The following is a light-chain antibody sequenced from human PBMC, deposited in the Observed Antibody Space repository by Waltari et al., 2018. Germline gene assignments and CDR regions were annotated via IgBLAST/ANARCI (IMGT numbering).Light chain of an antibody. CDR2: DTS. V-gene: IGKV3D-15*01. CDR1: QSVTTK. CDR3: QQYHNWPPWT. Sequence: EIVMTQSPATLSVSPGEGATPSCRASQSVTTKLAWYQLKPGQAPRLLIYDTSSRATGIPARFSGSGFGTEFTLTISSLQSEDFAVYYCQQYHNWPPWTFGRGTKVEIK. J-gene: IGKJ1*01.